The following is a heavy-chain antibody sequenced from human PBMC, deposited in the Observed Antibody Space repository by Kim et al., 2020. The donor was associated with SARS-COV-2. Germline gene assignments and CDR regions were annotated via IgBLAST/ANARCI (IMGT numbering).Heavy chain of an antibody. J-gene: IGHJ6*02. V-gene: IGHV3-21*01. CDR3: ARYRVVEGIGYYYYGMDV. D-gene: IGHD3-16*02. CDR2: ISSSSSYI. Sequence: GGSLRLSCAASGFTFSSYSMNWVRQAPGKGLEWVSSISSSSSYIYYADSVKGRFTISRDNAKNSLYLQMNSLRAEDTAVYYCARYRVVEGIGYYYYGMDVWGQGTTVTVSS. CDR1: GFTFSSYS.